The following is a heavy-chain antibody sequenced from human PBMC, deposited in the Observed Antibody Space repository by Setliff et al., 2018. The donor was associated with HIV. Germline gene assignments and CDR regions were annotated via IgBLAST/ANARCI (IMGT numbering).Heavy chain of an antibody. J-gene: IGHJ4*02. CDR1: GGSISSGNYY. D-gene: IGHD6-19*01. CDR3: ARLGDYSSGWYFDS. Sequence: LSLTCTVSGGSISSGNYYWNWIRQPAGKGLEWIGRIYISGSTNYNPSLESRVTISLDTSKNQFSLKLTSLTAADTAVYYCARLGDYSSGWYFDSWGQGTLVTVSS. V-gene: IGHV4-61*02. CDR2: IYISGST.